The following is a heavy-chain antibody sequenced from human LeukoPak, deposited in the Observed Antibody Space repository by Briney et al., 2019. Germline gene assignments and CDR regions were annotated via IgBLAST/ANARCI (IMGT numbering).Heavy chain of an antibody. V-gene: IGHV4-59*01. CDR3: ARGGPPGYYYDYYMDV. J-gene: IGHJ6*03. Sequence: SETLSLTCTVSGGSISSYYWSWIRQPPGKGLEWIGYIYYTGSTNYNPSLKSRVTISVDTSKNQFSLKLNSVTAADTAVYFCARGGPPGYYYDYYMDVWGKGTTVTISS. CDR2: IYYTGST. CDR1: GGSISSYY.